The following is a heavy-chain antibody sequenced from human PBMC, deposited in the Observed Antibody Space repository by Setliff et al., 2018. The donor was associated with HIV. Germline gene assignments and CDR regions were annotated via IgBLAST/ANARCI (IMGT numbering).Heavy chain of an antibody. D-gene: IGHD2-21*02. CDR2: IYTSGST. Sequence: PSETLSLTCTVSGGSMTSFYWSWIRQPAGKGLEWVGRIYTSGSTNYNPSLKSRVTISQDRSKNQFSLSLSSVTATDTAVYYCARGRRYGGNSAGSYFDYWGHGILVTVSS. CDR1: GGSMTSFY. J-gene: IGHJ5*01. V-gene: IGHV4-4*07. CDR3: ARGRRYGGNSAGSYFDY.